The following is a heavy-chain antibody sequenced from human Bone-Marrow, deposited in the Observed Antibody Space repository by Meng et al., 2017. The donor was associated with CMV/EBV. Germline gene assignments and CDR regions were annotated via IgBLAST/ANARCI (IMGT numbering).Heavy chain of an antibody. V-gene: IGHV1-2*02. CDR2: INPNSGGT. J-gene: IGHJ4*02. CDR3: ARERIVGVIFDY. Sequence: ASVKVSCKASGYTFTGYYMHWVRQAPGQGLEWMGWINPNSGGTNYAQKFQGRVTMTRDTSISTAYMELSRLRSDDTAVYYCARERIVGVIFDYWGQGTLVTVSS. D-gene: IGHD1-26*01. CDR1: GYTFTGYY.